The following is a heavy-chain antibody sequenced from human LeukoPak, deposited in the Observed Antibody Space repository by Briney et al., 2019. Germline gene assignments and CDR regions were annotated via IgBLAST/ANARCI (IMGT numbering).Heavy chain of an antibody. CDR3: ARTYDSSGYYPYYFDH. V-gene: IGHV1-69*05. CDR2: IIPIFGTA. D-gene: IGHD3-22*01. CDR1: GGTFSSYA. Sequence: ASVKVSCKASGGTFSSYAISWVRQAPGQGLEWMGGIIPIFGTANYAQKFQGRVTITTDESTSTAYMELSSLRSEDTAVYYCARTYDSSGYYPYYFDHWGQGTLVTVSS. J-gene: IGHJ4*02.